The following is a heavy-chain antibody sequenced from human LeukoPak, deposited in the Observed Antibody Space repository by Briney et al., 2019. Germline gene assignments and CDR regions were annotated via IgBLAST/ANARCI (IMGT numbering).Heavy chain of an antibody. CDR2: ISGYNGNI. CDR3: ATRYYGSGSYYASDAYYYYGMDA. CDR1: GYTFTSYD. Sequence: ASVKVSCKASGYTFTSYDINWVRQATGQGLEWMGWISGYNGNINYAQKFQGRVTMTTDTSTSTAYMELRSLRSEDTAVYYCATRYYGSGSYYASDAYYYYGMDAWGQGTTVTVSS. V-gene: IGHV1-18*01. D-gene: IGHD3-10*01. J-gene: IGHJ6*02.